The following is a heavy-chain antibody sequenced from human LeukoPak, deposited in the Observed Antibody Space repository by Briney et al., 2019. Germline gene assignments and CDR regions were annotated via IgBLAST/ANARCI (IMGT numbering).Heavy chain of an antibody. CDR2: ITWDGRTT. J-gene: IGHJ4*02. CDR3: ASAPIGAGTTGTAIEY. D-gene: IGHD1-1*01. Sequence: GGSLRLSCEASGFIFDEYIMHWVRQPPGRGLQWVSLITWDGRTTFYTDSVQGRFTISRDNRKNSLYLQMNSLRTEDTALYFCASAPIGAGTTGTAIEYWGQGTPVTVSS. V-gene: IGHV3-43*01. CDR1: GFIFDEYI.